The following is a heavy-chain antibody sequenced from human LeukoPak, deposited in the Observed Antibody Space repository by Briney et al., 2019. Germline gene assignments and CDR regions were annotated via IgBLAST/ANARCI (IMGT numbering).Heavy chain of an antibody. D-gene: IGHD2-15*01. CDR3: ARRRRSNRVVAATRGTAFDY. Sequence: SETLSLTCTVSGGSISSSNYYWGWIRQSPGMGLDWIGSISHTGSTYHNPSLKSRVTISVDTSKNQFSLKLSSVTAADTAVYYCARRRRSNRVVAATRGTAFDYWGQGTLVTVSS. J-gene: IGHJ4*02. V-gene: IGHV4-39*01. CDR2: ISHTGST. CDR1: GGSISSSNYY.